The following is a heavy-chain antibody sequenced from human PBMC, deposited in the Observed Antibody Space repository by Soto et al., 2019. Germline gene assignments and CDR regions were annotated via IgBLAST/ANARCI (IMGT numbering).Heavy chain of an antibody. J-gene: IGHJ6*03. V-gene: IGHV3-13*01. CDR1: GFTFSSYD. CDR2: IGTAGDT. CDR3: ARGPGYSSSWGLYYYYYMDV. Sequence: PGGSLRLSCAASGFTFSSYDMHWVRQATGKGLEWVSAIGTAGDTYYPGSVKGRFTISRENAKNSLYLQMNSLRAGDTAVYYCARGPGYSSSWGLYYYYYMDVWGKGTTVTVSS. D-gene: IGHD6-13*01.